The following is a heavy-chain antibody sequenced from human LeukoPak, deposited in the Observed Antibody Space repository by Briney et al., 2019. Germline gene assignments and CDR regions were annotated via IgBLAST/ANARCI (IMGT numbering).Heavy chain of an antibody. Sequence: GRSLRLSCAASGFAFDDYGMHWVRQAPGKGLEWVSGISWNSGRIGYADSVKGRFTISRDVAKNSLYLQMNSLRVEDTALYSCAKDTPSGSYFFDYWGQGTLVTVSS. CDR3: AKDTPSGSYFFDY. D-gene: IGHD1-26*01. CDR2: ISWNSGRI. CDR1: GFAFDDYG. J-gene: IGHJ4*02. V-gene: IGHV3-9*01.